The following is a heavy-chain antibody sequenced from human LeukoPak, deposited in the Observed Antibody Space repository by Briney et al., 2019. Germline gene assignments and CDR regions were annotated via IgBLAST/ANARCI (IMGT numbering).Heavy chain of an antibody. Sequence: AGGSLRLSCAASGFTFSSYAMSWVRQAPGKGLEWVSAISGSGGSTYYADSVKGRFTISRDNSKNTLYLQMNSLRADDTAVYYCAKETRYCRGGSCYSAPFDYWGQGTLVTVSS. CDR2: ISGSGGST. D-gene: IGHD2-15*01. J-gene: IGHJ4*02. V-gene: IGHV3-23*01. CDR3: AKETRYCRGGSCYSAPFDY. CDR1: GFTFSSYA.